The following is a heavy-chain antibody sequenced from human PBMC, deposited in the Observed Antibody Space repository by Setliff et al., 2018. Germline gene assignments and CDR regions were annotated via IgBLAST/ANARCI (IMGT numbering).Heavy chain of an antibody. V-gene: IGHV4-59*01. CDR3: VRDRTAYSYGLDV. CDR2: IYHNGNT. Sequence: PSETLSLTCTVSGGSLTNRYWSWIRQPPGKGLEWIGYIYHNGNTNFNPSLKTRVTMSVDPSKNQFALNLRSVTAADTAVYYCVRDRTAYSYGLDVWAQGTTVTVSS. J-gene: IGHJ6*02. CDR1: GGSLTNRY. D-gene: IGHD5-18*01.